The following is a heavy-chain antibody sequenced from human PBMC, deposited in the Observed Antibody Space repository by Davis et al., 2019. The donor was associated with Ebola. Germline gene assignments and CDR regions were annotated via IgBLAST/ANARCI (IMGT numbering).Heavy chain of an antibody. Sequence: GGSLRLSCAASGFTFSVYYMSWIRQAPGKGLEWVSYISSSGSTIYYADSVKGRFTISRDNAKNSLYLQMNSLRAEDTAVYYCASLMGFGELLSYSFDYWGQGTLVTVSS. CDR1: GFTFSVYY. J-gene: IGHJ4*02. D-gene: IGHD3-10*01. CDR2: ISSSGSTI. V-gene: IGHV3-11*01. CDR3: ASLMGFGELLSYSFDY.